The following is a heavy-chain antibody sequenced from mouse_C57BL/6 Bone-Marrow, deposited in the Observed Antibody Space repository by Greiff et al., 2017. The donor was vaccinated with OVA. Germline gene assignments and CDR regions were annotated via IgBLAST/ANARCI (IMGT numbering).Heavy chain of an antibody. CDR1: GYTFTSYW. CDR2: IHPSDSDT. CDR3: AMGAYYYGSSCYYAMDY. D-gene: IGHD1-1*01. J-gene: IGHJ4*01. V-gene: IGHV1-74*01. Sequence: QVQLQQPGAELVKPGASVKVSCKASGYTFTSYWMHWVKQRPGQGLEWIGRIHPSDSDTNYNQKFKGKATLTVDKSSSTADMQLSSLTSENSAVYYFAMGAYYYGSSCYYAMDYWGQGTSVTVSS.